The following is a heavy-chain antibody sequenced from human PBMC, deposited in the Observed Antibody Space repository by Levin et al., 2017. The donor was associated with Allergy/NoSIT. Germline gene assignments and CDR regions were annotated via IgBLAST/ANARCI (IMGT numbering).Heavy chain of an antibody. J-gene: IGHJ3*02. CDR2: IYYSGST. CDR1: GNSISSYY. V-gene: IGHV4-59*01. CDR3: ARPRRIAAANDAFDI. D-gene: IGHD6-13*01. Sequence: SETLSLTCTVSGNSISSYYWSWIRQPPGKGLEWIGYIYYSGSTNYNPSLKSRVTISVDTSKNQFSLKLSSVTAADTAVYYCARPRRIAAANDAFDIWGQGTMVTVSS.